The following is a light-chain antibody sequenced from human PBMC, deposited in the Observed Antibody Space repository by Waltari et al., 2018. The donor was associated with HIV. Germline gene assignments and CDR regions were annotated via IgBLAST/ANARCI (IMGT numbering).Light chain of an antibody. CDR2: KAF. V-gene: IGKV1-5*03. J-gene: IGKJ1*01. CDR3: QQYTTNWT. CDR1: QTMSTW. Sequence: DIQMTQSPSALSASVGDRVTSTRRASQTMSTWLGWYQQKPGKAPKLLIYKAFSLQVGVPSRFSGRGSGTEVTLTITSLEPEDSATYSCQQYTTNWTFGQGTRVEV.